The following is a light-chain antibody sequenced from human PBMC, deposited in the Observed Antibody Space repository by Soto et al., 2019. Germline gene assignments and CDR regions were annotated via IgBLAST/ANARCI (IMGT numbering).Light chain of an antibody. CDR2: DVS. Sequence: QSALTQPRSVSGSPGQSVTISCTGTSSDVGGYNYVSWYQQHPGKAPKLMIYDVSKRPSGVPDRFSGSKSGNTASLTISGLQAEDEADYYCCSYAGSYTSPCIFGTVTKVTVL. V-gene: IGLV2-11*01. J-gene: IGLJ1*01. CDR3: CSYAGSYTSPCI. CDR1: SSDVGGYNY.